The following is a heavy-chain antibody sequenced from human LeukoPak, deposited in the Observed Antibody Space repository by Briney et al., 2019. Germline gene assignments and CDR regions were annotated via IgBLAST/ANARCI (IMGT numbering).Heavy chain of an antibody. CDR2: ISNDGGVT. CDR3: AKGSRAYVADP. D-gene: IGHD2-2*01. Sequence: GGSLRHSPADSGVIFNIYGLIWGRDSLGRGGGWVAAISNDGGVTKYADSVEGRFTISRDNSKNTLYLQMSSLRAEDTALYYCAKGSRAYVADPWGQGTLVTVSS. J-gene: IGHJ5*02. V-gene: IGHV3-23*01. CDR1: GVIFNIYG.